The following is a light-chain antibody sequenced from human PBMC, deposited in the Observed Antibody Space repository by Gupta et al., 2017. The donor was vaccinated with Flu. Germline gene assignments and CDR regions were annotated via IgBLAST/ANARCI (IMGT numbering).Light chain of an antibody. Sequence: SVSPGQAARITCSGDALPKKYAYRYQQKSGQAPVLVIYEDSKRPSGIPERFSGSTSGTMATLTISGAEVEDEADYYCYSIVLGVFGTGTKVTVL. CDR2: EDS. CDR3: YSIVLGV. CDR1: ALPKKY. V-gene: IGLV3-10*01. J-gene: IGLJ1*01.